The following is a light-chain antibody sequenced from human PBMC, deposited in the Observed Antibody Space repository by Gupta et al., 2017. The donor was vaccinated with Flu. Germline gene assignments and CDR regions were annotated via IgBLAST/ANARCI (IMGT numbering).Light chain of an antibody. CDR2: GNS. V-gene: IGLV1-44*01. J-gene: IGLJ1*01. Sequence: QSVLVQPPSAPGTPGQRVTISCSGSSSNIGSNAVNWYQQVPGTAPKLLMYGNSQRPSGVPDRFSGSKSGTSASLAISGLQSEDDADYYCAAWDDSLNGHYVFGTGTKVTVL. CDR3: AAWDDSLNGHYV. CDR1: SSNIGSNA.